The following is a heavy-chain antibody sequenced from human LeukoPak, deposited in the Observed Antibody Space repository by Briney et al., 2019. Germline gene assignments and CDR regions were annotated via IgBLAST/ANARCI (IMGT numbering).Heavy chain of an antibody. V-gene: IGHV3-21*01. CDR3: ARGTGRFDY. D-gene: IGHD1-1*01. J-gene: IGHJ4*02. CDR2: ISSGSSYV. Sequence: GGSLRLSCAASGFTFSGYSMNWVRQAPGKGLEWVSSISSGSSYVYYPDSVKGRFTISRDNPKNSLYLQMNSLRAEDTAVYYCARGTGRFDYWGQGTLVTVSS. CDR1: GFTFSGYS.